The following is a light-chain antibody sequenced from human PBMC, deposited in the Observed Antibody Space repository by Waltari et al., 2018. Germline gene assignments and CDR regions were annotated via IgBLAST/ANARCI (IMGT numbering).Light chain of an antibody. Sequence: EIVLTQSPGTLSLSLGERATVSCRASQSVSRALAWYQQKPGQAPRLLIYGASTRAIGIPDRFSGSGSGTDFSLTISRLEPDDFAVYYCQHYLRIPVTFGQGTTVEI. V-gene: IGKV3-20*01. CDR2: GAS. CDR3: QHYLRIPVT. J-gene: IGKJ1*01. CDR1: QSVSRA.